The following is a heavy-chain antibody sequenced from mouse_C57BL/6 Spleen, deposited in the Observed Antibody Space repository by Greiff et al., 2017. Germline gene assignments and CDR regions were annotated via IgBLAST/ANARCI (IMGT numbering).Heavy chain of an antibody. CDR3: ARYPGPFDY. J-gene: IGHJ2*01. V-gene: IGHV5-4*03. CDR1: GFTFSSYA. CDR2: ISDGGSYT. Sequence: EVKLVESGGGLVKPGGSLKLSCAASGFTFSSYAMSWVRQTPEKRLEWVATISDGGSYTYYPDNVKGRFTISRDNAKDNLYLQMSHLKSEDTAMFYCARYPGPFDYWGQGTTLTVSS.